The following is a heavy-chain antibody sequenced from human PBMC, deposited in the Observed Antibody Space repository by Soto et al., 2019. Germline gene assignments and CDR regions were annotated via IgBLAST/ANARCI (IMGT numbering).Heavy chain of an antibody. V-gene: IGHV3-66*01. CDR3: AKLLAPNWFDP. CDR2: IYSGGST. CDR1: GFTVSSNY. J-gene: IGHJ5*02. D-gene: IGHD2-8*02. Sequence: GGSLRLSCAASGFTVSSNYMSWVRQAPGKGLEWVSVIYSGGSTYYADSVKGRFTISRDNSKNTLYLQMNSLRAEDTAVYYCAKLLAPNWFDPWGQGTLVTVSS.